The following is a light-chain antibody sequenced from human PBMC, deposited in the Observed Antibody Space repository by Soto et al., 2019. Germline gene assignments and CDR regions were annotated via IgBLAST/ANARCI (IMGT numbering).Light chain of an antibody. J-gene: IGKJ1*01. CDR3: QQYNNWPPWT. V-gene: IGKV3-15*01. Sequence: EIVMTQSPATLSVSPGERATLSCRASQSVSNNLAWYQQKPGQAPRLLIYGASTRATGIPARFSGSGSGTEFTLTFSGLQSEDFAVYCCQQYNNWPPWTFGQGTKVEIK. CDR1: QSVSNN. CDR2: GAS.